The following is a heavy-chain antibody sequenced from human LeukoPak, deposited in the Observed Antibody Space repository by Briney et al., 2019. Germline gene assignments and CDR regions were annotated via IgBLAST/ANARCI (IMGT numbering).Heavy chain of an antibody. CDR3: TTEDHIFRRSSGYSMGAFDI. Sequence: GGSLRLSCAASGFTFSNAWMSWVRQAPGKGLEWVGRIKSKTDGGTTDYAAPVKGRFTISRDDSKNTLYLQMNSLKTEDTAVYYCTTEDHIFRRSSGYSMGAFDIWGQGTMVTVSS. CDR1: GFTFSNAW. D-gene: IGHD3-22*01. CDR2: IKSKTDGGTT. V-gene: IGHV3-15*01. J-gene: IGHJ3*02.